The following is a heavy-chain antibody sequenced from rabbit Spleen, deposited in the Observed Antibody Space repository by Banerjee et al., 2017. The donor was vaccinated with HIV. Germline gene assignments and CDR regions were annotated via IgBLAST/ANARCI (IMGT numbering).Heavy chain of an antibody. CDR2: INIVTGKS. V-gene: IGHV1S45*01. CDR1: GVSLNDNDV. CDR3: ARDLVAVSGWNFNL. D-gene: IGHD4-1*01. J-gene: IGHJ4*01. Sequence: QEQLVESGGGLVKPEGSLTLTCKASGVSLNDNDVMCWVRQAPGKGLEWIACINIVTGKSVYASWAKGRFTMSRTSSTTVTLQMTRRTAADTATDVGARDLVAVSGWNFNLWGPGTLVTVS.